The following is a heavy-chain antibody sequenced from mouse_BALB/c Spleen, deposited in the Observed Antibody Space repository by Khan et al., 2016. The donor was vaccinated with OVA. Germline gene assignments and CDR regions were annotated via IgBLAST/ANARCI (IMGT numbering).Heavy chain of an antibody. CDR1: GYSITSDYA. J-gene: IGHJ2*01. CDR2: IKYSGST. Sequence: EVQLQESGPGLVKPSQSLSLTCTVTGYSITSDYAWNWIRQFPGNKLEWMGYIKYSGSTSYNPSFKSRTSITRNTSQNQSFLQFSSVTTEDTATXYCARSGTISTVVATNFDSWGQGTTLTVSS. D-gene: IGHD1-1*01. CDR3: ARSGTISTVVATNFDS. V-gene: IGHV3-2*02.